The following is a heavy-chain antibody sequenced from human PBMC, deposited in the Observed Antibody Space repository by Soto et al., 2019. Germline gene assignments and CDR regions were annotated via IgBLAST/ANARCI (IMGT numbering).Heavy chain of an antibody. J-gene: IGHJ5*02. Sequence: SETLSLTCAVSGGSISSGGYSWSWIRQPPGKGLEWIGYIYHSGSTYYNPSLKSRVTISLDTSKNQFSLKLSSVTAADTAVYYCARSTGGAFDPWGQETLVTVS. CDR3: ARSTGGAFDP. CDR2: IYHSGST. D-gene: IGHD3-10*01. V-gene: IGHV4-30-2*01. CDR1: GGSISSGGYS.